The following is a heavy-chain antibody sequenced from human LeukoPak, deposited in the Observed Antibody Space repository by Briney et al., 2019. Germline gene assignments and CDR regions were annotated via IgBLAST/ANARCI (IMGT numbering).Heavy chain of an antibody. Sequence: PSETLSLTCTVSGGSISSGGYYWSWIRQPPGKGLEWIGYIYHSGSTYYNPSLKSRVTISVDRSKSQFSLKLSSVTAADTAVYYCARDVGNYYDSSGYRDYWGQGTLVTVSS. J-gene: IGHJ4*02. D-gene: IGHD3-22*01. CDR2: IYHSGST. V-gene: IGHV4-30-2*01. CDR3: ARDVGNYYDSSGYRDY. CDR1: GGSISSGGYY.